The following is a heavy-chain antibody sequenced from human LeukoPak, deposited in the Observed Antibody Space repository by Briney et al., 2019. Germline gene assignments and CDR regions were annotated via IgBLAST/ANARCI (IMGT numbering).Heavy chain of an antibody. CDR3: ARAKQYYFDY. Sequence: TSETLSLTCTVSGGSISSYYWSWIRQPPGKGLEWIGYIYYSGSTNYDPSLKSRVTISVDTSKNQFSLKLSSVTAADTAVYYCARAKQYYFDYWGQGTLVTVSS. CDR2: IYYSGST. J-gene: IGHJ4*02. V-gene: IGHV4-59*01. D-gene: IGHD1/OR15-1a*01. CDR1: GGSISSYY.